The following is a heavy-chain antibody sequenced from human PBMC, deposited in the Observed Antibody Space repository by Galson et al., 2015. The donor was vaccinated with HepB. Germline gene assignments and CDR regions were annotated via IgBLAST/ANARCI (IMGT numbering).Heavy chain of an antibody. D-gene: IGHD2-8*01. CDR3: ARVWSSYCTNGVCYYFDY. CDR1: GGSVSGYF. CDR2: IYYSGST. V-gene: IGHV4-59*02. J-gene: IGHJ4*02. Sequence: ETLSLTCTVSGGSVSGYFWSWIRQPPGEGLEWIGYIYYSGSTNYNPSLKSRVTISVDTSKNQFSLKLSSVTAADTAVYYCARVWSSYCTNGVCYYFDYWGQGTLVTVSS.